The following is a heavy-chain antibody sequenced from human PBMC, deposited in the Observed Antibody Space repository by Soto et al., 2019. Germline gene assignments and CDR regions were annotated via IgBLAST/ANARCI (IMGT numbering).Heavy chain of an antibody. CDR1: GFTFSSYG. D-gene: IGHD1-1*01. CDR2: ISYDGSNK. V-gene: IGHV3-30*18. Sequence: GGSLRLSCAASGFTFSSYGMHWVRQAPGKGLEWVAVISYDGSNKYYADSVKGRFTISRDNSKNTLYLQMNSLRAEDTAVYYCAKLVSVTTGGMDVWGKGTTVTVSS. J-gene: IGHJ6*03. CDR3: AKLVSVTTGGMDV.